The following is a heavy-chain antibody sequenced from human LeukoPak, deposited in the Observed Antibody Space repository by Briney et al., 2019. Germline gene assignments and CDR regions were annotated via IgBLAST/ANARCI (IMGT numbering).Heavy chain of an antibody. Sequence: PGGSLRLSCAASGFTFSSYSMNWVRQAPGKGLEWVAVISYDGGDKYYADSVKGRFTISRDNSKNTLYLQMNSLRTEDTAVYYCAKSHGDEYYYYYGMDVWGQGTTVTVSS. CDR3: AKSHGDEYYYYYGMDV. V-gene: IGHV3-30*18. D-gene: IGHD4-17*01. CDR2: ISYDGGDK. J-gene: IGHJ6*02. CDR1: GFTFSSYS.